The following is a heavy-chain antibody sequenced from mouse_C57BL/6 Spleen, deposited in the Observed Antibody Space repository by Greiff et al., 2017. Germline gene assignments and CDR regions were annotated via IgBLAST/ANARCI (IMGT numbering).Heavy chain of an antibody. J-gene: IGHJ1*03. CDR3: ARSYYGNYVGYFDV. D-gene: IGHD2-1*01. CDR1: GYTFTSYW. V-gene: IGHV1-64*01. CDR2: IHPNSGST. Sequence: VQLQQPGAELVKPGASVKLSCKASGYTFTSYWMHWVKQRPGQGLEWIGMIHPNSGSTNYNEKFKSKATLTVDKSSSTAYMQLSSLTSEDSAVYYWARSYYGNYVGYFDVWGTGTTVTVSS.